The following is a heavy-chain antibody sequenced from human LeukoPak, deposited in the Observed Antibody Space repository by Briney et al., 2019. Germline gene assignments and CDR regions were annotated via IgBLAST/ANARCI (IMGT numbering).Heavy chain of an antibody. V-gene: IGHV3-33*01. J-gene: IGHJ4*02. CDR2: IWYDGSEK. CDR3: ARDRTRGYTYGYLGN. CDR1: GFTFSAYA. D-gene: IGHD5-18*01. Sequence: GRSLRLSCTTSGFTFSAYAMHWVRQAPGEGLEWVAVIWYDGSEKYYTGSVKGRFTISRDNSKHTLYLQMDSLRAEDTAVYYCARDRTRGYTYGYLGNWGQGTQVSVSS.